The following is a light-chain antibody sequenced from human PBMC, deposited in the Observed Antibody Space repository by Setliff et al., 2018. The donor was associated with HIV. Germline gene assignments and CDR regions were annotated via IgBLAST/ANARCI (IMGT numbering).Light chain of an antibody. CDR2: DVS. Sequence: QSALTQPASVSGSPGQSITISCTGTSSDVGGYNYVSWYQQHPGKAPKLMISDVSKRPSGVSSRFSGSKSDNTASLTISGLQTEDEADYYCSSYTSSSTYVFGTGTTVTVL. V-gene: IGLV2-14*01. CDR3: SSYTSSSTYV. CDR1: SSDVGGYNY. J-gene: IGLJ1*01.